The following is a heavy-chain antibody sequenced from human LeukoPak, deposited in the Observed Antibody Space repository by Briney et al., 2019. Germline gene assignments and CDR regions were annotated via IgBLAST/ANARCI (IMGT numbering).Heavy chain of an antibody. CDR2: ISGGYTAAT. J-gene: IGHJ5*02. V-gene: IGHV3-23*01. D-gene: IGHD5-24*01. Sequence: PGGSLRLSCAASGFTFSSYAMSWVRQAPGKGLEWVSAISGGYTAATDYADSVKGRFTISRDNYDNTLYLEMSSLRAEDTALYYCAKARDAYNYYWFDPWGQGTLVTVSS. CDR1: GFTFSSYA. CDR3: AKARDAYNYYWFDP.